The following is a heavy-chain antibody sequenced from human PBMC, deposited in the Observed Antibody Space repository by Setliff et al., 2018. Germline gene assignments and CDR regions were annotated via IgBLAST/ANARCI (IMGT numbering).Heavy chain of an antibody. D-gene: IGHD1-7*01. CDR3: ARDQFRNSGGLYS. V-gene: IGHV1-69*13. J-gene: IGHJ5*02. Sequence: SVKVSCKASGGTFRTDGFNWVRQAPGQGLEWMGRIIPVFGTAKYVQKFQGRVTISADESARTAYIEMTSLTFEDTAVYYCARDQFRNSGGLYSWGQGILVTVSS. CDR1: GGTFRTDG. CDR2: IIPVFGTA.